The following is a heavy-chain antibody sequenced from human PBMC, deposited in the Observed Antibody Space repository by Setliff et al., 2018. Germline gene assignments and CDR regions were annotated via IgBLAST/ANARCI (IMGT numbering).Heavy chain of an antibody. CDR1: GYTFANYG. CDR3: TTRYHNPGDGYMAVFDF. CDR2: INTITGNP. V-gene: IGHV7-4-1*02. D-gene: IGHD2-21*01. Sequence: ASVKVSCKASGYTFANYGLHWVRQAPGQRLEWMGWINTITGNPTYAQGFTGRFVFSLDTSVSTAYLQISSLKPEDTAVYYCTTRYHNPGDGYMAVFDFWGQGSLVTVSS. J-gene: IGHJ4*02.